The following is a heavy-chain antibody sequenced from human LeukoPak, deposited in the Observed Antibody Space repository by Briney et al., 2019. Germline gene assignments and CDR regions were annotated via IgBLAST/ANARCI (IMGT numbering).Heavy chain of an antibody. CDR2: IKSKTDGGTT. CDR1: GFTFSNAW. CDR3: TTEMLPRIAVAGSPAPIADY. V-gene: IGHV3-15*01. Sequence: GGSLRLSCAASGFTFSNAWMSWVRQAPGKGLEWVGRIKSKTDGGTTDYAAPVKGRFTISRDDSKNTLYLQMNSLKTEDTAVYYCTTEMLPRIAVAGSPAPIADYWGQGTLVTVSS. J-gene: IGHJ4*02. D-gene: IGHD6-19*01.